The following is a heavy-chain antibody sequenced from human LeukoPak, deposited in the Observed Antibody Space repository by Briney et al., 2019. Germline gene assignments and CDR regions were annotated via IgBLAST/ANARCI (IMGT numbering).Heavy chain of an antibody. CDR3: ARGPSSSSWSRFDP. CDR2: ISSSGTK. D-gene: IGHD6-13*01. Sequence: GGSLRLSCSASGFTANSYNMNWVRQAPGKGLEWVSCISSSGTKYYADSVKGRFTTSRDNGKSSLFLEMNSLRDEDTGVYYCARGPSSSSWSRFDPRGQGTLVTVSS. V-gene: IGHV3-48*02. J-gene: IGHJ5*02. CDR1: GFTANSYN.